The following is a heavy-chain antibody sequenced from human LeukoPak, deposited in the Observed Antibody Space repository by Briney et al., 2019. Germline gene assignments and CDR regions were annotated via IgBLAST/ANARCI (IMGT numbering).Heavy chain of an antibody. V-gene: IGHV4-31*03. CDR3: ARVVRFGDITYFDY. D-gene: IGHD3-10*01. J-gene: IGHJ4*02. CDR1: GGSISSGGYY. CDR2: IYYSGST. Sequence: SETLSLTCTVSGGSISSGGYYWSWIRQHPGKGLEWIGYIYYSGSTYYNPSLKSRVTISVDTSKNQFSLKLSSVTAADTAVYYCARVVRFGDITYFDYWGQGTLVTVSS.